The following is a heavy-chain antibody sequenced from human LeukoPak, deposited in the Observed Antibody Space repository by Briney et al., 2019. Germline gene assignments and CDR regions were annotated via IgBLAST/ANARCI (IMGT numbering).Heavy chain of an antibody. D-gene: IGHD3-16*02. V-gene: IGHV4-30-4*01. Sequence: PSETLSLTCTVSGGSISSGDYYWSWIRQPPGKGLEWIGYIYYSGSTNYNPSLKSRVTISVDTSKNQFSLKLSSVTAADTAVYYCARGLTLYDYVWGSYRYFFDYWGQGTLVTVSS. CDR3: ARGLTLYDYVWGSYRYFFDY. CDR1: GGSISSGDYY. CDR2: IYYSGST. J-gene: IGHJ4*02.